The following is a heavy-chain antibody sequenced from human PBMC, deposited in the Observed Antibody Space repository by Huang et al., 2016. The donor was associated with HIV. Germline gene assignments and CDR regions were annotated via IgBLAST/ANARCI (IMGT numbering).Heavy chain of an antibody. CDR1: GYTFTGYY. CDR2: INPDNGGT. V-gene: IGHV1-2*02. CDR3: ARVDLGFSSDWSNIYFQH. Sequence: QVQLVQSGAEVKVPGASVKVSCKASGYTFTGYYLHWVRQAPGQGLEWVGWINPDNGGTDHAQKFQGRVTMTRDTSISTAYMELRRLRPDDTAVYYCARVDLGFSSDWSNIYFQHWGQGTLVTVSS. J-gene: IGHJ1*01. D-gene: IGHD6-19*01.